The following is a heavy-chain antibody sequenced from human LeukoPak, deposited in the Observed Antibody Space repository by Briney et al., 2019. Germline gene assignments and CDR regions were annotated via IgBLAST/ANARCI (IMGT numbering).Heavy chain of an antibody. V-gene: IGHV4-4*09. D-gene: IGHD1-26*01. CDR1: GGSISSYY. CDR2: IYTSGST. J-gene: IGHJ6*03. Sequence: SETLSLTCTVSGGSISSYYWSWIRQPPGKGLEWIGYIYTSGSTNYNPSLKSRVTISVDTSKNQFSLKLSSVTAADTAVYYCARLSCYYYYMDVWGKGTTVTVSS. CDR3: ARLSCYYYYMDV.